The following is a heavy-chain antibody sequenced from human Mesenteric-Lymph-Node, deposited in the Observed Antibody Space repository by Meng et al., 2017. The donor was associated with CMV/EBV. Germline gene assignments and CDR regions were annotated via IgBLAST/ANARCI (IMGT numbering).Heavy chain of an antibody. Sequence: SETLSLTCAISGDSVSTYSAAWNWIRQSPSRGLEWLGRTYYRSKWFSDYAVSVKSRVTITPDTSKNQFSLQLNSVTPEDTAVYYCARYLSVLGATSFDLWGQGTMVTVSS. CDR3: ARYLSVLGATSFDL. J-gene: IGHJ3*01. V-gene: IGHV6-1*01. CDR1: GDSVSTYSAA. CDR2: TYYRSKWFS. D-gene: IGHD1-26*01.